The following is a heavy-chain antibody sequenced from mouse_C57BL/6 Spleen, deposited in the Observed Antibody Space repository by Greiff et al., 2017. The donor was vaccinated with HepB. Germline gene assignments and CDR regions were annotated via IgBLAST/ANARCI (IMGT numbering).Heavy chain of an antibody. CDR2: IYPGDGDT. D-gene: IGHD1-1*01. CDR1: GYAFSSSW. J-gene: IGHJ1*03. V-gene: IGHV1-82*01. CDR3: ARDYGSLYWYFDV. Sequence: QVQLKESGPELVKPGASVKISCKASGYAFSSSWMNWVKQRPGKGLEWIGRIYPGDGDTNYNGKFKGKATLTADKSSSTAYMQLSSLTSEDSAVYFCARDYGSLYWYFDVWGTGTTVTVSS.